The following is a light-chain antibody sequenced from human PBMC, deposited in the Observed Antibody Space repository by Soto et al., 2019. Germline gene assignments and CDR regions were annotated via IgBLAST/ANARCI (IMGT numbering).Light chain of an antibody. CDR1: DSDVGGYNY. J-gene: IGLJ1*01. V-gene: IGLV2-8*01. CDR3: TSYAGSNNLGV. CDR2: EVS. Sequence: QSVLTQPPSASGSPGQSVTISCTGTDSDVGGYNYVSWYQQYPGKAPKLMIYEVSKRPSGVPDRFSGSKSGNTASLTVSGLQAEDEADYYCTSYAGSNNLGVFGTGTKVTV.